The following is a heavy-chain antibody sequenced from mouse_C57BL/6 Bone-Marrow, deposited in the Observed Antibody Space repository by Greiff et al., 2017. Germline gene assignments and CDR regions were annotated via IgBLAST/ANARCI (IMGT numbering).Heavy chain of an antibody. J-gene: IGHJ3*01. D-gene: IGHD2-12*01. V-gene: IGHV2-4*01. CDR3: AKRRRYYIFAY. CDR2: IWSGGST. CDR1: GFSLTSYG. Sequence: VQLQQSGPGLVQPSQSLSITCTVSGFSLTSYGVHWVRQPPGKGLEWLGVIWSGGSTDYNVAFISRLSISKDNSKSQVFFKMNSLQADDTAIYYCAKRRRYYIFAYWGQGTLVTVSA.